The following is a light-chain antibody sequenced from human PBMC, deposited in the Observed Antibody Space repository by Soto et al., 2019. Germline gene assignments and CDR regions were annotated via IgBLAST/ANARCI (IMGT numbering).Light chain of an antibody. CDR3: QQRDAWPLT. V-gene: IGKV3-11*01. CDR2: DIS. CDR1: QSVRSD. Sequence: ETVLTQSPATLSLSPGERATLSCSASQSVRSDLGWYQQKPGQAPRLLIYDISIRAAGTPVRFSGSGSGTDFTLTISSLEPEDLAIYFCQQRDAWPLTFGGGTRVEI. J-gene: IGKJ4*01.